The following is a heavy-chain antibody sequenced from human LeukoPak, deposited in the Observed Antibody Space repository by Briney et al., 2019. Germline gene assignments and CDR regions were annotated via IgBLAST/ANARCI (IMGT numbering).Heavy chain of an antibody. J-gene: IGHJ4*02. D-gene: IGHD2-21*02. CDR3: ARGAPGCGGDCYPVDY. Sequence: GGSLRLSCAASGFTVSSNYMSWVRQAPGKGLEWVSVIYSGGSTYYADSVKGRFTISRDNSKNTLYLQMNSLRAEDTAVYYCARGAPGCGGDCYPVDYWGQGTLVTVSS. CDR2: IYSGGST. V-gene: IGHV3-53*01. CDR1: GFTVSSNY.